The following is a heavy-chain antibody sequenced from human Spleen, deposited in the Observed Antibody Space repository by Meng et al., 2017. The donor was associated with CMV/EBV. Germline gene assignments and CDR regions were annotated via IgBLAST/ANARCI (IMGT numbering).Heavy chain of an antibody. D-gene: IGHD1-26*01. CDR3: AKDPPSVGGATRGLFQH. CDR2: IRYDGSNK. V-gene: IGHV3-30*02. CDR1: FTFSSYG. J-gene: IGHJ1*01. Sequence: FTFSSYGMHWVRQAPGKGLEWVAFIRYDGSNKYYADSVKGRFTISRDNSKNTLYLQMNSLRAEDTAVYYCAKDPPSVGGATRGLFQHWGQGTLVTVSS.